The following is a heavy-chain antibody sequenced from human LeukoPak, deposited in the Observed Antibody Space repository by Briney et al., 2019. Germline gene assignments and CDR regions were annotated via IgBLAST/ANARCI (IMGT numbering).Heavy chain of an antibody. D-gene: IGHD3-10*01. V-gene: IGHV3-21*01. CDR3: ARIGLRVASDY. CDR2: IRSSSSYI. CDR1: GFTFSSYS. J-gene: IGHJ4*02. Sequence: GGSLRLSCAASGFTFSSYSMNWVRQAPGKGLEWVSAIRSSSSYIYYADSVKGRFTIYRDNAKNSLYLQMNSLRAEDTAVYYCARIGLRVASDYWGQGTLVTVSS.